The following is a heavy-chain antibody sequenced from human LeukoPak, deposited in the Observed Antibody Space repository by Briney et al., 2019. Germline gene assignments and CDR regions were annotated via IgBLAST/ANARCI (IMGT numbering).Heavy chain of an antibody. CDR2: ISYSGTT. CDR1: GGSISSYY. V-gene: IGHV4-59*08. Sequence: SETLSLTCTVSGGSISSYYWSWIRQPPGKGLEWIGYISYSGTTHYNPSLKSRLTVSVDTSKNQFSLKLSSVTAADTAVYYCARQGSGWSFDYWGQGALVTVSS. CDR3: ARQGSGWSFDY. D-gene: IGHD6-19*01. J-gene: IGHJ4*02.